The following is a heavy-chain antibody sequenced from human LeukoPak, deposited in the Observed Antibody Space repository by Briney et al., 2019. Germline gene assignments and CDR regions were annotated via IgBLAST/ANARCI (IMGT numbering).Heavy chain of an antibody. CDR2: ISSSSSYI. Sequence: PGGSLRLSCAASGFTFSSYSMNWVRQAPGKGLEWVSSISSSSSYIYYADSVKGRCTISRDNAKNSLYLQMNSLRAEDTAVYFCARFPAYNNYDYYYYYMDVWGKGTTVTVSS. J-gene: IGHJ6*03. V-gene: IGHV3-21*01. CDR1: GFTFSSYS. CDR3: ARFPAYNNYDYYYYYMDV. D-gene: IGHD4-11*01.